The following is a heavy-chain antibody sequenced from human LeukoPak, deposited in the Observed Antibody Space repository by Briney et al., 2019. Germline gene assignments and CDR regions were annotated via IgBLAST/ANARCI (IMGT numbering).Heavy chain of an antibody. V-gene: IGHV1-24*01. J-gene: IGHJ6*03. CDR3: ATMVYCSSTSCYTYGGTSYYYYMDV. CDR1: GYTLTELS. D-gene: IGHD2-2*02. Sequence: ASVKVSCKVSGYTLTELSMHWVRQAPGKGLEWMGGFDPEDGETIYAQKFQGRVTMTEDTSTDTAYMELSSLRSEDTAVYYCATMVYCSSTSCYTYGGTSYYYYMDVWGKGTTVTVSS. CDR2: FDPEDGET.